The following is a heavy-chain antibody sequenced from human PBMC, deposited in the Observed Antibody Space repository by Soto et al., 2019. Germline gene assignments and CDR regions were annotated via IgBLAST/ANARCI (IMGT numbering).Heavy chain of an antibody. CDR2: ISYDGSNK. CDR3: ARASRYYSLTTLNDY. V-gene: IGHV3-30-3*01. J-gene: IGHJ4*02. D-gene: IGHD4-4*01. CDR1: RFTFSSYA. Sequence: GGSLRLSCAASRFTFSSYAMHWVRQAPGKGLEWVAVISYDGSNKYYADSVKGRFTISRDNSKNTLYLQMNSLRAEDTAVYYCARASRYYSLTTLNDYWGQGTLVTVSS.